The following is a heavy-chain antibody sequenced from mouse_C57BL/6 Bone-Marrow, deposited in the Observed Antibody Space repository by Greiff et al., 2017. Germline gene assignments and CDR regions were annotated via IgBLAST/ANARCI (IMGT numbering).Heavy chain of an antibody. CDR2: IWTGGGT. D-gene: IGHD1-1*01. Sequence: VKLQQSGPGLVAPSQSLSITCTVSGFSLTSYAISWVRQPPGKGLEWLGVIWTGGGTNYNSALKSRLSISKDNSKSQVFLKMNSLQTDDTARYYCARIHYYGSSYGFDYWGQGTTLTVSS. V-gene: IGHV2-9-1*01. CDR3: ARIHYYGSSYGFDY. J-gene: IGHJ2*01. CDR1: GFSLTSYA.